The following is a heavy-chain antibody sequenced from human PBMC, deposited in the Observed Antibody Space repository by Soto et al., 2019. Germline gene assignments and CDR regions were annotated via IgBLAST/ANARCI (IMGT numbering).Heavy chain of an antibody. V-gene: IGHV1-69*01. CDR3: ARVFPDGWVEPGVVRGYLDT. J-gene: IGHJ4*02. CDR1: ADSFSSYG. Sequence: QVQLVQSGAEVKEPGSAVKVSCKAPADSFSSYGISWVRQAPVQGLEWMGGIIPIFRTTNYAEKFQGRVTITADESTNTAYMELSSLRSEDTALYYCARVFPDGWVEPGVVRGYLDTWGRGTLVTVSS. CDR2: IIPIFRTT. D-gene: IGHD3-3*01.